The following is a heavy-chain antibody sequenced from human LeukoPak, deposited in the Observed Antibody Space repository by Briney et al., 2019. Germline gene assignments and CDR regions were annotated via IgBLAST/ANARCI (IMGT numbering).Heavy chain of an antibody. CDR2: INHSGST. V-gene: IGHV4-34*01. D-gene: IGHD3-10*01. Sequence: SETLSLTCAVYGVSFSGYYWSWIRQPPGKGLEWIGEINHSGSTNYNPSLKSRVTISVDTSKNQFSLKLSSVTAADTAVYYCARYPYGSGSYYFDYWGQGTLVTVSS. J-gene: IGHJ4*02. CDR3: ARYPYGSGSYYFDY. CDR1: GVSFSGYY.